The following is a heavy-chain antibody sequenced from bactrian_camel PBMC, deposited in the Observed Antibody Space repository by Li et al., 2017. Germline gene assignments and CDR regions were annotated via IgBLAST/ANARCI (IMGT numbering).Heavy chain of an antibody. V-gene: IGHV3S6*01. CDR2: IDWDGKDV. D-gene: IGHD2*01. J-gene: IGHJ4*01. CDR1: RFTFSNYY. Sequence: QLVESGGGLVQPGGSLRLSRVASRFTFSNYYMSWVRQAPGKGPEWVAGIDWDGKDVHYPDSVKGRFTISKDNAMNTLYLQLSNLKTEDTAMYYCAVFSPTRAYNNPRSQGTQVTVS.